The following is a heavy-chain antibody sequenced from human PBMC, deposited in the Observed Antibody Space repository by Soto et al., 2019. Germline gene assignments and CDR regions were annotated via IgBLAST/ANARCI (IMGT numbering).Heavy chain of an antibody. CDR1: GYTFTSYG. CDR3: ARDAAAGTVWFDP. J-gene: IGHJ5*02. Sequence: ASLKVSCKAPGYTFTSYGISWVRQAPGQGLEWMGWISAYNGNTNYAQKLQGRVTMTTDTSTSTAYMELRSLRSDDTAVYYCARDAAAGTVWFDPWGQGTLVTVSS. D-gene: IGHD6-13*01. V-gene: IGHV1-18*01. CDR2: ISAYNGNT.